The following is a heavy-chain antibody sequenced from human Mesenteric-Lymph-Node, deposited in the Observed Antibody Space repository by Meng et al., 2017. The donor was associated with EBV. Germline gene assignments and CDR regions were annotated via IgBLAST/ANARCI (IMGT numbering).Heavy chain of an antibody. V-gene: IGHV3-74*02. J-gene: IGHJ4*02. CDR1: GFLFSRYR. CDR3: TTLTAPDDY. Sequence: EVQLVESGGGLVKPGGSVRLSCAASGFLFSRYRMHGVRQAPGKGPVWVSDLGSDGSSPNYAGSVQGRFTISRDNAKNTLYLQMNSLRAEDTALYFCTTLTAPDDYWGQGTLVTVSS. CDR2: LGSDGSSP. D-gene: IGHD1-20*01.